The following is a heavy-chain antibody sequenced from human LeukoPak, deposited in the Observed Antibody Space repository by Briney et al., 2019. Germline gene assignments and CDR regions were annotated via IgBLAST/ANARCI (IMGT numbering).Heavy chain of an antibody. CDR1: GGSFSGYY. V-gene: IGHV4-34*01. Sequence: PSETLSLTCGVYGGSFSGYYWRWIRQPPGKGLEWIGEMNHSGSSNYNPSLKSRAIISLDTSKNQFSLKLNSVTAADSAVYYCARGRWGSVAIDYWGQGTLVTVSS. CDR3: ARGRWGSVAIDY. D-gene: IGHD7-27*01. J-gene: IGHJ4*02. CDR2: MNHSGSS.